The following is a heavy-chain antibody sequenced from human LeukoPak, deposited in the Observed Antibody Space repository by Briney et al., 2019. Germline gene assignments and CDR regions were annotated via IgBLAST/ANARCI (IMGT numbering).Heavy chain of an antibody. CDR3: AREADIAAAATGKYFQH. V-gene: IGHV4-59*01. D-gene: IGHD6-13*01. CDR2: IYYSGST. Sequence: PSETLSLTCTVSGGSISSYYWSWIRQPPGKGLEWIGYIYYSGSTNYNPSLKSRVTISVDTSKNQFSLKLSSVTAADTAVYYCAREADIAAAATGKYFQHWGQGTLVTVSS. CDR1: GGSISSYY. J-gene: IGHJ1*01.